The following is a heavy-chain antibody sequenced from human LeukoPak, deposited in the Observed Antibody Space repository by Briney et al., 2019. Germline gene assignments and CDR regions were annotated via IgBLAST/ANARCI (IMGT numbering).Heavy chain of an antibody. CDR3: AKDRGTTMVRGVIGY. J-gene: IGHJ4*02. V-gene: IGHV3-23*01. Sequence: GGSLRLSCAASGFTFSSYAMSWVRQAPGNGLEWVSAISGSGGSTYYADSVKGRFTISRDNSKNTLYLQMNSLRAEDTAVYYCAKDRGTTMVRGVIGYWGQGTLVTVSS. D-gene: IGHD3-10*01. CDR1: GFTFSSYA. CDR2: ISGSGGST.